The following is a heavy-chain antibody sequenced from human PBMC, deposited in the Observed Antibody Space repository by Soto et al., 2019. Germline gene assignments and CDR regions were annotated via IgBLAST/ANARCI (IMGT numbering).Heavy chain of an antibody. CDR2: ISGSGDST. D-gene: IGHD1-26*01. CDR3: ARRGSGSYYDY. CDR1: GFTFSSYA. V-gene: IGHV3-23*01. Sequence: EVQLLESGGGLVQPGGSLRLSCAASGFTFSSYAMRWVRQAPGKGLEWVSAISGSGDSTYYADSVKGRFTTSRDNSKNTLYLQMNGLRAEDTAVYYGARRGSGSYYDYWGQGTLVTVSS. J-gene: IGHJ4*02.